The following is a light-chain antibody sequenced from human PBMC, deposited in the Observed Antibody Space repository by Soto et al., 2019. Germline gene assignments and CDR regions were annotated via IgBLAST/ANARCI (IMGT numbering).Light chain of an antibody. Sequence: DIVLTQSPGTLSLSPGQRATLSCRASQSVSSNYSAWYQQRPGQAPMLLIYGASTRATGIPDRFSGSGSGTDFTLPISRLEPEDFAVYYCQQYGSLSWTFGEGTKVEIK. J-gene: IGKJ1*01. V-gene: IGKV3-20*01. CDR3: QQYGSLSWT. CDR2: GAS. CDR1: QSVSSNY.